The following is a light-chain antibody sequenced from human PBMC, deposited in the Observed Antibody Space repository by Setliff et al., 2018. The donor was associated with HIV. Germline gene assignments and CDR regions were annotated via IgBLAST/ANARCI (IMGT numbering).Light chain of an antibody. CDR2: DVS. CDR3: FSYADSGIYV. CDR1: SSDIGSYNL. V-gene: IGLV2-23*02. Sequence: QSVLAQPASVSGSAGQSITISCTGSSSDIGSYNLVSWYQQFPGKAPKLIIYDVSKRPSGISDHFSGSKSDNTASLTISGLEADDEADYFCFSYADSGIYVFGLGTKVTVL. J-gene: IGLJ1*01.